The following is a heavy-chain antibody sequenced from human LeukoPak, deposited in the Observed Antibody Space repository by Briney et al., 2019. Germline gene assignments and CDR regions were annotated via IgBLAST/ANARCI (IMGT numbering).Heavy chain of an antibody. D-gene: IGHD3-22*01. CDR3: ARGYYYDSSGYGG. Sequence: ASVKVSCKASGGTFSSYAISWVRQAPGQRLEWMGWINAGNGNTKYSQKFQGRVTIARDTSASTAYMELSSLRSEDTAVYYCARGYYYDSSGYGGWGQGTLVTVSS. J-gene: IGHJ4*02. V-gene: IGHV1-3*01. CDR1: GGTFSSYA. CDR2: INAGNGNT.